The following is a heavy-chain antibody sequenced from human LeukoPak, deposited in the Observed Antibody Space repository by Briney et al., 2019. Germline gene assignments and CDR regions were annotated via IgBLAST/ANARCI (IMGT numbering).Heavy chain of an antibody. CDR3: AKSYGGNSAFDY. J-gene: IGHJ4*02. CDR1: GFTFSNYA. D-gene: IGHD4-23*01. CDR2: ISGSGGST. Sequence: GGLILSCTASGFTFSNYAMSWVRQAPGKGLGWVSAISGSGGSTYYAGSLKGRFTISRDNSKNTLYLQMNTLRAEDTAIYYCAKSYGGNSAFDYWGQGTLVTVSS. V-gene: IGHV3-23*01.